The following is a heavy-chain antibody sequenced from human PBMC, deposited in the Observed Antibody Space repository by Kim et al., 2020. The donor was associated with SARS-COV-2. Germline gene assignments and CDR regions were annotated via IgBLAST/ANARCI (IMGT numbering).Heavy chain of an antibody. Sequence: KGQFTIARDKSKNTLYLQMNSLRAEDTAVYYCAKNDFVTKIVEVITGIDYWGQGTLVTVSS. J-gene: IGHJ4*02. D-gene: IGHD3-22*01. V-gene: IGHV3-23*01. CDR3: AKNDFVTKIVEVITGIDY.